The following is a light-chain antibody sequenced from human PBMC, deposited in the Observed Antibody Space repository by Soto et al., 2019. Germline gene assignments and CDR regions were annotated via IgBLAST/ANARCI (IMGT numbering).Light chain of an antibody. CDR2: DAS. J-gene: IGKJ4*01. V-gene: IGKV3-11*01. CDR1: QSVSSY. Sequence: IVLTQSPATLSLSPGERATLSCRASQSVSSYLAWYQQKPGQAPRLLIYDASNRATGIPARFSGSGSGTDFTLTISSLLSEDFAVYSCQQYNNWLAFGGGTKVDIK. CDR3: QQYNNWLA.